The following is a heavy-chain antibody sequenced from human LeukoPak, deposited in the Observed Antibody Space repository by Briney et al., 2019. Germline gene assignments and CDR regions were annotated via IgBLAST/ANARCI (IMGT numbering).Heavy chain of an antibody. Sequence: DPSETLSLTCAVYGGSFSGYYWSWIRQPPGKGLEWIGEINHSGSTNYNPSLKSRVTMSLDTSKNQFSLNLSSVTAADTAVYYCAREDNRVSGYRPLAYWGQGTLVTVSS. D-gene: IGHD3-3*01. CDR3: AREDNRVSGYRPLAY. CDR2: INHSGST. V-gene: IGHV4-34*01. J-gene: IGHJ4*02. CDR1: GGSFSGYY.